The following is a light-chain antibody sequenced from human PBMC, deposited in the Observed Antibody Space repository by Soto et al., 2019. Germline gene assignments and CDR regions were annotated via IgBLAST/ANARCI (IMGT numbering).Light chain of an antibody. CDR2: AAS. J-gene: IGKJ4*01. CDR3: QHYGSSPLT. Sequence: EIVLTQSPGTLSLSPGERATLSCRASQSVSSNYLAWYQQKPGQAPRLLIYAASSRATGIPDRFSGSGSGTDFTLTISRLEPEDFAVYYCQHYGSSPLTFGGGTKVEIK. V-gene: IGKV3-20*01. CDR1: QSVSSNY.